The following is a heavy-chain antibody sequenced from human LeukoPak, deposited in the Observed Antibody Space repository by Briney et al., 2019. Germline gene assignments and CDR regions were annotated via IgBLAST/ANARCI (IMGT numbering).Heavy chain of an antibody. CDR1: GGSFSGYY. J-gene: IGHJ5*02. CDR2: INHSGST. Sequence: SETLSLTCAVYGGSFSGYYWSWIRQPPGKGLEWIGEINHSGSTNYNPSLKSRVTISVDTSKNQFSLKLSSVTAADTAVYYCARKGGRLLVRGPSNWFDPWGQGTLVTVSS. CDR3: ARKGGRLLVRGPSNWFDP. V-gene: IGHV4-34*01. D-gene: IGHD3-10*01.